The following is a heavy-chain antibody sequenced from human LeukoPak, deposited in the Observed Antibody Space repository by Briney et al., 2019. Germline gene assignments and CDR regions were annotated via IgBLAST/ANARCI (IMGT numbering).Heavy chain of an antibody. CDR1: GGSFTGYY. CDR2: ISHRGST. V-gene: IGHV4-34*01. CDR3: ARDSGTTGEVKFDP. Sequence: SETLSLTCAVYGGSFTGYYWSWIRQPPGKGLEWIGEISHRGSTNYNPSLKSRVTISVYTSKNQFSLKLTSVTAADTAVYYCARDSGTTGEVKFDPWGQGTLVTVSS. D-gene: IGHD3-10*01. J-gene: IGHJ5*02.